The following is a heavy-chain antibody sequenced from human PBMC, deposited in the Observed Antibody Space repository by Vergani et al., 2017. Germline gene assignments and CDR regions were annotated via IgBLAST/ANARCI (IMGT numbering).Heavy chain of an antibody. CDR1: GFTFSSYA. CDR3: AKERDRYGDCGGWFDP. V-gene: IGHV3-23*01. J-gene: IGHJ5*02. D-gene: IGHD4-17*01. Sequence: EVQLLESGGGLVQPGGSLRLSCAASGFTFSSYAMCWVRQAPGKGLGGVSATSGSGGSTYYADSVKGRFTISRDNSKNTLYLQMNSLRAEDTAVYYCAKERDRYGDCGGWFDPWGQGTLVTVSS. CDR2: TSGSGGST.